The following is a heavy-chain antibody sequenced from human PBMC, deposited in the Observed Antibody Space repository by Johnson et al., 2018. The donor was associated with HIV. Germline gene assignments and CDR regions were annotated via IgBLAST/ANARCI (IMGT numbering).Heavy chain of an antibody. CDR1: GFTFSSYW. CDR2: INSDGSST. D-gene: IGHD6-13*01. Sequence: MQLVESGGGLIQPGGSLRLSCAASGFTFSSYWMHWVRQAPGNGLVWVSRINSDGSSTSYADSVKGRFTISRDNAKNTLYLQMNSLRAEDMAVYYCARGALSPAAPDAFDIWGQGTMVTVSS. J-gene: IGHJ3*02. V-gene: IGHV3-74*02. CDR3: ARGALSPAAPDAFDI.